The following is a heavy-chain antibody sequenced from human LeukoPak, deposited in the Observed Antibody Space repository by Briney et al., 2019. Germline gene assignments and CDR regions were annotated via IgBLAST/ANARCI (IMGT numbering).Heavy chain of an antibody. J-gene: IGHJ3*02. V-gene: IGHV3-7*03. CDR1: GFTFSRSW. CDR2: IKQDGSEK. D-gene: IGHD3-10*01. CDR3: AKTAYYYGSGSPEAFDI. Sequence: GGSLRLSCAASGFTFSRSWMSWVRQAPGKGLEWVANIKQDGSEKYYVDSVKGRFTISRDNSKNTLYLQMNSLRAEDTAVYYCAKTAYYYGSGSPEAFDIWGQGTMVTVSS.